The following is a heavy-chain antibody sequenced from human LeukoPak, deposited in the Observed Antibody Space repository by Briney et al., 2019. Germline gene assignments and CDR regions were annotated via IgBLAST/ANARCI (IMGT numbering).Heavy chain of an antibody. V-gene: IGHV1-2*02. J-gene: IGHJ6*04. Sequence: GASVKVSCRASGYNFIDYYMVWVRQAPGQGLEWMGWINPNSGGTDFAQKLQGRVTMTWDKSITTAYMQLSSLRYDDTAVYYCVRDSISRHRSQMDVWGKGTTVTVTS. CDR1: GYNFIDYY. CDR2: INPNSGGT. CDR3: VRDSISRHRSQMDV. D-gene: IGHD2-2*01.